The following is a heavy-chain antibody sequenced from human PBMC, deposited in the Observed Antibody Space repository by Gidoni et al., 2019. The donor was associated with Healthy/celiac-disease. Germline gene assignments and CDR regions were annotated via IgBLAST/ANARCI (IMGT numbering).Heavy chain of an antibody. CDR3: AKDSREEDGLRLGELSSGFDP. CDR1: GFPFISYG. CDR2: RRYDGSNK. D-gene: IGHD3-16*02. V-gene: IGHV3-30*02. Sequence: QVQLVESGGGVVQPGGSLRLSCAASGFPFISYGLHWVRQPPGKGLEWVAFRRYDGSNKYYADSVKGRFTISRDNSKNTLYLQMNSLRAEDTAVYYCAKDSREEDGLRLGELSSGFDPWGQGTLVTVSS. J-gene: IGHJ5*02.